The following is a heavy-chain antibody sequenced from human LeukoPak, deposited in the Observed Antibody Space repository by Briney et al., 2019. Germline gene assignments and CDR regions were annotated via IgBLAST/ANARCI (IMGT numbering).Heavy chain of an antibody. CDR1: GDSISSSGRFY. CDR3: ARDHYNKTWYKY. J-gene: IGHJ4*02. Sequence: NPSETLSLTCTVSGDSISSSGRFYSGCLRQTPGKGLEWIGSMDYSGTTDYNPSLKSRVTLSVDTSKGQFSLKLTYVTAADTALYYCARDHYNKTWYKYWGQGTLVTVSS. V-gene: IGHV4-39*02. D-gene: IGHD1-1*01. CDR2: MDYSGTT.